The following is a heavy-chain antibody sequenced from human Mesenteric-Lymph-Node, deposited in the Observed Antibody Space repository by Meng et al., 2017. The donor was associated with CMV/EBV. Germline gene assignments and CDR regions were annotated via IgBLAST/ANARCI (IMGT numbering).Heavy chain of an antibody. CDR2: INHSGST. J-gene: IGHJ4*02. Sequence: QVHLQQWGAGLLKPSQTLSRTCAVYGGSFSGYYWSWIRQPPRKGLEWIGEINHSGSTHYNPSLKSRVTISVDTSKNQFSLKLSSVTTADTAVYYCARHQRWLKSEGGFNYWGQGTLVTVSS. CDR3: ARHQRWLKSEGGFNY. CDR1: GGSFSGYY. V-gene: IGHV4-34*01. D-gene: IGHD4-23*01.